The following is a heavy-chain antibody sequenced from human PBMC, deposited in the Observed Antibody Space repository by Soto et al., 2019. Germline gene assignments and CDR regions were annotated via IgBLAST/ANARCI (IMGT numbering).Heavy chain of an antibody. D-gene: IGHD2-21*02. Sequence: EVQLLESGGGLVQPGGSLRLSCAASGFTFSSYAMSWVRQAPGKGLEWVSAISGSGGSTYYADSVKGRFTISRDNSKNTLYLQMNSLRAEDTAVYYGAKGDCGGDCSDYFDYWGQGTLVTVSS. CDR1: GFTFSSYA. V-gene: IGHV3-23*01. CDR3: AKGDCGGDCSDYFDY. CDR2: ISGSGGST. J-gene: IGHJ4*02.